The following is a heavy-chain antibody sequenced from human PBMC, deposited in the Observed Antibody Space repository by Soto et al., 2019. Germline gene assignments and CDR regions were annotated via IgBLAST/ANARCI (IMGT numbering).Heavy chain of an antibody. Sequence: EVQLVESGGGLVQPGGSLRLSCAASGLIFSDYHMDWVRQAPGKGLEWVGRIRRKANSYTTEYAASVKGRFTISRDDSKDQLYLQIKSLKSEDTAVYYCAMLGGWSGGSSGMDVWGQGTPVTVSS. J-gene: IGHJ6*02. D-gene: IGHD3-10*01. CDR1: GLIFSDYH. CDR2: IRRKANSYTT. CDR3: AMLGGWSGGSSGMDV. V-gene: IGHV3-72*01.